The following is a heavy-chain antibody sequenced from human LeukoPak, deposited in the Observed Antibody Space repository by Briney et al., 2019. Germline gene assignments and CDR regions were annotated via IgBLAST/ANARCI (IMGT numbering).Heavy chain of an antibody. CDR1: GFTFSDYY. V-gene: IGHV3-11*01. J-gene: IGHJ4*02. Sequence: GGSLRLSCAASGFTFSDYYMSWICQAPGKGLEWVSYISSSGSTIYYADSVKGRFTISRDNAKNSLYLQMNSLRAEDTAVYYCARANIVVVVAAPADYWGQGTLVTVSS. CDR2: ISSSGSTI. D-gene: IGHD2-15*01. CDR3: ARANIVVVVAAPADY.